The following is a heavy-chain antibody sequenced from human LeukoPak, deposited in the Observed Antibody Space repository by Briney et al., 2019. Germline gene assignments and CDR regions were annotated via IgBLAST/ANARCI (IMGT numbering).Heavy chain of an antibody. CDR3: ATILDYSSINWFDP. V-gene: IGHV5-51*01. D-gene: IGHD2-2*01. CDR1: GYSFTNYW. J-gene: IGHJ5*02. Sequence: GESLKISGKGAGYSFTNYWIGCGRQMPGKGLEWGGIIYPGNSGDSDIRYSPSSQGQVSISVDKSISTAYLQWSSLEASATAMYYCATILDYSSINWFDPWGPGTLVTVSS. CDR2: IYPGNSGDSDI.